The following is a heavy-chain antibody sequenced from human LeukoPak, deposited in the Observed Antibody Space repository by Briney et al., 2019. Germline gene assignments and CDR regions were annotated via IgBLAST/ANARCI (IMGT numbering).Heavy chain of an antibody. Sequence: QLGGSLRLSCAASGFTFSSYAMSWVRQAPGKGLEWVSGISGSGGFTYYADSVKGRFTISRDNSKNTLYLQMNSLRVEDTAVYYCAREMNDILAGYYTIDYWGQGTLVTVSS. V-gene: IGHV3-23*01. CDR3: AREMNDILAGYYTIDY. CDR2: ISGSGGFT. J-gene: IGHJ4*02. CDR1: GFTFSSYA. D-gene: IGHD3-9*01.